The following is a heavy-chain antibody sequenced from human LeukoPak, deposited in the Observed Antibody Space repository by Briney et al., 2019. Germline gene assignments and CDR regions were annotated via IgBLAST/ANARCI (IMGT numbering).Heavy chain of an antibody. D-gene: IGHD3-10*01. J-gene: IGHJ4*02. Sequence: TGGSLRLSCTASGFTFSTYWMSWVRQAPGKGLEWVANTREDASEKYYVDSVKGRFTISRDNAKNSLYLQMNSLRAEDTAVYYCARELAGHYYGSGSSFDYWGQGTLVTVSS. CDR1: GFTFSTYW. V-gene: IGHV3-7*01. CDR3: ARELAGHYYGSGSSFDY. CDR2: TREDASEK.